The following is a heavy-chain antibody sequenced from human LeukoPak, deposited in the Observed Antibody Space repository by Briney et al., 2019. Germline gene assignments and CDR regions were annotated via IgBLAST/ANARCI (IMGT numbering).Heavy chain of an antibody. CDR3: ARDSQWLDNYYYNYMDV. CDR2: ISAYNGNT. Sequence: ASVKVSCKASGYTFTTYVFNWVRQAPGQGLEWMGWISAYNGNTNYAQKLQGRVTMTTDTSTSTAYMELRSLRSDDTAVYYCARDSQWLDNYYYNYMDVWGKGTPVTISS. D-gene: IGHD6-19*01. J-gene: IGHJ6*03. V-gene: IGHV1-18*01. CDR1: GYTFTTYV.